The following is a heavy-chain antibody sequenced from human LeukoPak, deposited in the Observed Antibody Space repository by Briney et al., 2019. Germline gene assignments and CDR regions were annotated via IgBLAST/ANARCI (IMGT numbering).Heavy chain of an antibody. D-gene: IGHD2-21*01. V-gene: IGHV3-20*04. J-gene: IGHJ4*02. CDR1: GFTFDDYG. CDR2: INWNGGST. CDR3: ATSFRDREEKVDY. Sequence: PGGSLRLSCAASGFTFDDYGMSWVRQAPGKGLEWVSGINWNGGSTGYADSVKGRFTISRDNAKNFLYLQMNSLRVEDTAVYYCATSFRDREEKVDYWGQGSLVTVSS.